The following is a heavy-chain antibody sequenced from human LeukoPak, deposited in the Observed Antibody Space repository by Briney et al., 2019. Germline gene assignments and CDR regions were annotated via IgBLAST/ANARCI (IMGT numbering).Heavy chain of an antibody. CDR2: IRSKAYGGTT. Sequence: PGGSLRLSCTASGFTFGDYAMSWVRQAPGKGLEWVGFIRSKAYGGTTEYAASAKGRFTISRDDSKSIAYLQMNSLKTEDTAVYYCTRGGVSSWFYYYYYMDVWGKGTTVTISS. CDR3: TRGGVSSWFYYYYYMDV. V-gene: IGHV3-49*04. J-gene: IGHJ6*03. CDR1: GFTFGDYA. D-gene: IGHD6-13*01.